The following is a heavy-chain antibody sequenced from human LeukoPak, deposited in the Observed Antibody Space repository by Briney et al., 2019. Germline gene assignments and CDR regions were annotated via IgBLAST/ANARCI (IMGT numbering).Heavy chain of an antibody. CDR1: GYTLTDYY. V-gene: IGHV1-2*02. CDR3: ARDLYSRRMDYHGSGSYFAY. J-gene: IGHJ4*02. Sequence: GASVKVSCKASGYTLTDYYLHWVRQAPGQGLQWMGWINPNSGATHYAQKLQGRVTMTTDTSTSTVSMELRSLRSDDTAVYYCARDLYSRRMDYHGSGSYFAYWGQGTLVTVSS. CDR2: INPNSGAT. D-gene: IGHD3-10*01.